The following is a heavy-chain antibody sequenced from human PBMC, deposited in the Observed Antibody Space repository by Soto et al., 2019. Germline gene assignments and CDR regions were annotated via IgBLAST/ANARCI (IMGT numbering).Heavy chain of an antibody. CDR3: ARSVVSSTRFDP. D-gene: IGHD6-13*01. CDR1: GFTFSDSS. J-gene: IGHJ5*02. Sequence: QVQLVESGGGLVRPGESLRLSCAASGFTFSDSSMNWIRQAPGKGLEWVSYISSGTSYTNYADSVKGRFTISRDNAKNSLFLHMNSLRVEDTAVYYCARSVVSSTRFDPWGQGTLVTVSS. CDR2: ISSGTSYT. V-gene: IGHV3-11*06.